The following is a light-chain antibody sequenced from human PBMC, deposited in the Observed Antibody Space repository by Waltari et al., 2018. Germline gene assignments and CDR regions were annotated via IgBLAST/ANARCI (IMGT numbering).Light chain of an antibody. CDR2: SDH. Sequence: QSVLTQPPSASGTPGQRVTISCSRGNSNIGSNTVNWYQQIPGTAPKLLIYSDHQRPSGVPDRFSGSKSGTSASLAISGLQSEDEADYYCAAWDDSLNGYWVFGGGTKLTVL. CDR3: AAWDDSLNGYWV. J-gene: IGLJ3*02. V-gene: IGLV1-44*01. CDR1: NSNIGSNT.